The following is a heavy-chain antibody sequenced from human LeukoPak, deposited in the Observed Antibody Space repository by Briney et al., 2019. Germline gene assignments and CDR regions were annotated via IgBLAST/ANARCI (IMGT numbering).Heavy chain of an antibody. V-gene: IGHV1-69*05. CDR3: ARDQGYSSGWSLGY. D-gene: IGHD6-19*01. Sequence: SVKVSCKASGGTFSSNAISWVRQAPGQGLEWMGRIIPIFGTANYAQKFQGRVTITTDESTSTAYMELSSLRSEDTAVYYCARDQGYSSGWSLGYWGQGTLVTVSS. CDR2: IIPIFGTA. J-gene: IGHJ4*02. CDR1: GGTFSSNA.